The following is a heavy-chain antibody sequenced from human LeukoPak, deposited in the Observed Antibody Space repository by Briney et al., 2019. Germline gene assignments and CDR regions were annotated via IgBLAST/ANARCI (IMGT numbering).Heavy chain of an antibody. J-gene: IGHJ4*02. CDR1: GFTFSSYG. CDR2: IRYDGSNK. D-gene: IGHD4-17*01. Sequence: LPGGSLRLSCAASGFTFSSYGMHWVRQAPGKGLEWVAFIRYDGSNKYYADSVKGRFTISRDNAKNSVCLQMNSLRAEDTAVYYCARGGNGDSAVDYWGQGTLVTVSS. V-gene: IGHV3-30*02. CDR3: ARGGNGDSAVDY.